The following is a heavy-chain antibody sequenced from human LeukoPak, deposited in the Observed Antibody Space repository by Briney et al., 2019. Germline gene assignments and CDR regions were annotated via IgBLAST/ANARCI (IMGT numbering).Heavy chain of an antibody. J-gene: IGHJ3*02. D-gene: IGHD1-26*01. CDR2: INHSGST. CDR1: GGSFSGYY. CDR3: ARFLRGATNALEI. V-gene: IGHV4-34*01. Sequence: SETLSLTCAVYGGSFSGYYWSWIRQPPGKGLEWIGEINHSGSTNYNPSLKSRVTISVDKSKNQFSLKLNSVTAADTAVYYCARFLRGATNALEIWGQGTMVTVSS.